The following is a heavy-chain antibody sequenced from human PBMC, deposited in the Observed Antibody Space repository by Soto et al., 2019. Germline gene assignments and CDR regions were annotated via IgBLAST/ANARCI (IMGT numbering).Heavy chain of an antibody. CDR1: GVSISSYY. D-gene: IGHD3-22*01. CDR3: ARSRGGYFDY. V-gene: IGHV4-59*01. Sequence: QVQLQESGPGLVKPSETLSLTCTVSGVSISSYYWSWIRQPPGKGLEWIGYIYYSGSTNYNPSLTSRVTISGDTSKNQFSLKLSSVTAADTAVYYCARSRGGYFDYWGQGTLVTVSS. CDR2: IYYSGST. J-gene: IGHJ4*02.